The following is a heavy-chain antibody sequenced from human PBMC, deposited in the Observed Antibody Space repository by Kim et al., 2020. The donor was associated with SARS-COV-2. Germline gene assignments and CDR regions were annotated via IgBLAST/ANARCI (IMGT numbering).Heavy chain of an antibody. D-gene: IGHD2-15*01. Sequence: KFQGRVTITADESTSTAYMELSSLRSEDTAVYYCARGCSGGSCFYWYFDLWGRGTLVTVSS. CDR3: ARGCSGGSCFYWYFDL. V-gene: IGHV1-69*01. J-gene: IGHJ2*01.